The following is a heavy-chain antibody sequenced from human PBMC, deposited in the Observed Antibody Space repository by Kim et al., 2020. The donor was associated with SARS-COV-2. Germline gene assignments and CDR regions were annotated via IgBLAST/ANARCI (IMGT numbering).Heavy chain of an antibody. V-gene: IGHV3-30-3*01. Sequence: GGSLRLSCAVSGFTLNSYTMHWVRQAPGKGLEWVAVMTYDGGKKYYAESVKGRFTISRDSSQNTLYLQMNNLGPEDTAVYFCARDQQVRGVIVFYYYGMEVWGQGTTVTVS. D-gene: IGHD3-10*01. J-gene: IGHJ6*02. CDR3: ARDQQVRGVIVFYYYGMEV. CDR2: MTYDGGKK. CDR1: GFTLNSYT.